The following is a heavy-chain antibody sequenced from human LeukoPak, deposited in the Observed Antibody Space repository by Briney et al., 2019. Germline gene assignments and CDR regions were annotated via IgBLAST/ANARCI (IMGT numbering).Heavy chain of an antibody. CDR3: ARDLSVNAFDI. CDR2: MHGSGSP. V-gene: IGHV4-59*02. J-gene: IGHJ3*02. D-gene: IGHD2/OR15-2a*01. CDR1: GASVRSDH. Sequence: SETLTLTCTVSGASVRSDHWNWIRQPPGKGLEWIAYMHGSGSPNYNPSLASRLTLSVDATENLLSLKLTSLTAADTAVYFCARDLSVNAFDIWGQGTLVTVSS.